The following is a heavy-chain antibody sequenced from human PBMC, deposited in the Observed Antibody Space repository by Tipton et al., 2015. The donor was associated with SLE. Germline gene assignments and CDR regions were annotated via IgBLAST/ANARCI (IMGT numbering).Heavy chain of an antibody. D-gene: IGHD6-6*01. CDR2: ISYDGSNK. CDR3: ALNSSSSHFDY. Sequence: SLRLSCAASGFTFSSYGMHWVRQAPDKGLEWVAVISYDGSNKYYADSVKGRFTISRDNSKNTLYLQMNSLRAEDTAVYYCALNSSSSHFDYWGQGTLVTVSS. V-gene: IGHV3-30*03. J-gene: IGHJ4*02. CDR1: GFTFSSYG.